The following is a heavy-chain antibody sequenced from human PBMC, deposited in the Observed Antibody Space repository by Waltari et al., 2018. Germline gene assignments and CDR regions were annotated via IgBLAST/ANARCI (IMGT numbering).Heavy chain of an antibody. D-gene: IGHD3-10*01. CDR1: GFTFSGYT. V-gene: IGHV3-23*01. J-gene: IGHJ4*02. CDR2: IRGSGGDT. CDR3: AKSLGDTYGRYPMDY. Sequence: ELQLLESGGGLVQPGGSLRLSCAASGFTFSGYTMTWVRQAPGKGLEWVSTIRGSGGDTYYADSVKGRFTISRDNSRNTLYLQMNTLRAGDTAVYYCAKSLGDTYGRYPMDYWGQGTLVTVSS.